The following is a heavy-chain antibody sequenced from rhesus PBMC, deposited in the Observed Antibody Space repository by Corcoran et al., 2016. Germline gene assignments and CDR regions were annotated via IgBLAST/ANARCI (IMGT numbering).Heavy chain of an antibody. D-gene: IGHD1-44*01. CDR1: GYTFTDYY. J-gene: IGHJ2*01. CDR2: INSYSGNT. V-gene: IGHV1S2*01. Sequence: QVQLVQSGAEVKKPGSSVKVSCKASGYTFTDYYIHWVRQAPRQGLVWMGWINSYSGNTKYAQKFQGRVTVTSNTSTSTAYMELSSLRSEDTAVYYCTRSAGRDWYFDLWGPGTPITISS. CDR3: TRSAGRDWYFDL.